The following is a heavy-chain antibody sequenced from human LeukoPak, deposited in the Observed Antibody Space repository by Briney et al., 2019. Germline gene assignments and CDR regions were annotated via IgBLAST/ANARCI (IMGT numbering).Heavy chain of an antibody. V-gene: IGHV4-34*01. CDR3: ARRTMVRGVYGFNWFDP. D-gene: IGHD3-10*01. Sequence: SETLSLTCAVYGGSFSGYYWSWIRQPPGKGLEWIGEINHSGSTNYNPSLKSRVTISVDTSKNQFSLKLSSVTAADTAVYYCARRTMVRGVYGFNWFDPWGQGTLVTVSS. CDR2: INHSGST. CDR1: GGSFSGYY. J-gene: IGHJ5*02.